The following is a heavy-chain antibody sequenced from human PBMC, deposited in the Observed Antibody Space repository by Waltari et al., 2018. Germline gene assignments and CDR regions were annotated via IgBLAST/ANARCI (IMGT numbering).Heavy chain of an antibody. CDR3: ARDFLSYFDY. CDR1: GGTFSSYD. J-gene: IGHJ4*02. D-gene: IGHD3-3*01. Sequence: QVQLVQSGAEVKKPGSSVKVSCKASGGTFSSYDISWVRQAPGQGREWMGRIIPIFVTANYAQKFQGRVTITADKSTSTAYMELSSLRSEDTAVYYCARDFLSYFDYWGQGTLVTVSS. CDR2: IIPIFVTA. V-gene: IGHV1-69*08.